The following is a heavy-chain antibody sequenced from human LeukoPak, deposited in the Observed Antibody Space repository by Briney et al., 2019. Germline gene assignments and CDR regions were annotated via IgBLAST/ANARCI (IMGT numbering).Heavy chain of an antibody. V-gene: IGHV4-4*02. CDR2: IYHSGST. J-gene: IGHJ4*02. D-gene: IGHD3-9*01. Sequence: PSGTLSLTCAVSGGSISSSNWWSWVRQPPGKGLEWIGEIYHSGSTNYNPSLKSRVTISVDKSKNQFSLKLSSVTAADTAVYYCATYYDILTGGIDYWGQGTLVTVSS. CDR3: ATYYDILTGGIDY. CDR1: GGSISSSNW.